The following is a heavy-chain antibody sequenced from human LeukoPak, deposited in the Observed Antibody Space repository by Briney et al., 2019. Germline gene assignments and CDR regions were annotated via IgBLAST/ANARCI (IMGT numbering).Heavy chain of an antibody. V-gene: IGHV2-5*02. D-gene: IGHD3-10*01. CDR3: ARHFPLLWFDY. CDR1: GFALSTTGLG. Sequence: SGPTLVKPTQTLTLTCTYSGFALSTTGLGLGCILQPPGNALEWLALNAWDEDKRYSPYLNSKSPITKDTAKNQRHLTMTNLDPVDTDTYYCARHFPLLWFDYWGQGTLVTVSS. J-gene: IGHJ4*02. CDR2: NAWDEDK.